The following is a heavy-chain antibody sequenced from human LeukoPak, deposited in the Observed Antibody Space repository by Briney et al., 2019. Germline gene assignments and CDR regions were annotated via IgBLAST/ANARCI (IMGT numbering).Heavy chain of an antibody. CDR1: GFTFSSYA. D-gene: IGHD5-24*01. J-gene: IGHJ4*02. Sequence: GSLRLSCAAYGFTFSSYAMSWVRQAPGKGLEWIGEINHSGSTKYNPSLKSRVTISVDTSKKQFSLKQSSVTAADTAVYYCARGTMVEMATIEDGYYFDYWGQGTLVTVSS. CDR3: ARGTMVEMATIEDGYYFDY. V-gene: IGHV4-34*01. CDR2: INHSGST.